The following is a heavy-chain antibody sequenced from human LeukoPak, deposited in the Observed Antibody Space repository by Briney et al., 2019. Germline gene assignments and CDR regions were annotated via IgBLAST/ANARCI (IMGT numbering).Heavy chain of an antibody. V-gene: IGHV3-30*02. CDR3: AKDPGRSNYFFGY. J-gene: IGHJ4*02. CDR2: LRYDGSNK. CDR1: GFTFSSYG. Sequence: GGSLRLSCAASGFTFSSYGMHWVRQAPGKGLEWVAFLRYDGSNKNYADSVTGRFTISRDNSKNTLYLQMNSLRAEDTAVYYCAKDPGRSNYFFGYWGQGTLVTVSS. D-gene: IGHD4-11*01.